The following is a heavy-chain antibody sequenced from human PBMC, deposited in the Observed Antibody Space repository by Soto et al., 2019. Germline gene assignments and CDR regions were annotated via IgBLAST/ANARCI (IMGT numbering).Heavy chain of an antibody. D-gene: IGHD3-3*01. V-gene: IGHV4-31*03. J-gene: IGHJ4*02. CDR1: GGSISSGGYY. CDR3: ARRGLRFPDADY. CDR2: IYYSGST. Sequence: SETLSLTCTVSGGSISSGGYYWSWIRQHPGKGLEWIGYIYYSGSTYYNPSLKSRVTISVDTSKNQFSLKLSSVTAADTAVYYCARRGLRFPDADYWGQGTLVTVSS.